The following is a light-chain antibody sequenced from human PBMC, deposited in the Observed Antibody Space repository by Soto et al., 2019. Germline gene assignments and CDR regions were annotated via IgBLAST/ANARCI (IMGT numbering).Light chain of an antibody. J-gene: IGKJ5*01. V-gene: IGKV3-11*01. CDR2: DAS. Sequence: DTVLTQSPSPLSLSPGERATLSCRASQSISSYLAWYQQKPGQAPRILIYDASHRATGIPARFSGSGSGTDFTLTISSLEPEDFAVYYCQQRSIPITFGQGTRLEIK. CDR1: QSISSY. CDR3: QQRSIPIT.